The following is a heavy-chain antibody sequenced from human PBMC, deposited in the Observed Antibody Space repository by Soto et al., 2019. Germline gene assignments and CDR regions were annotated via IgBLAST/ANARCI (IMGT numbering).Heavy chain of an antibody. CDR2: INAGNGNT. D-gene: IGHD6-19*01. J-gene: IGHJ6*02. Sequence: QVQLVQSGAEVKKPGASVKVSCKASGYTFTSYAMHWVRQAPGQRLEWMGWINAGNGNTKYSQKFQGRVTITRDTSASTAYMELSSLRSEDTAVYYCASAERSSWLNYYYGMDVWGQGTTVTVSS. V-gene: IGHV1-3*01. CDR1: GYTFTSYA. CDR3: ASAERSSWLNYYYGMDV.